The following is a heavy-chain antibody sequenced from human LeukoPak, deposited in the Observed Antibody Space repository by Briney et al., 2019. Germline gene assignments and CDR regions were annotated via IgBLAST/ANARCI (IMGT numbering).Heavy chain of an antibody. D-gene: IGHD3-22*01. Sequence: SETLSLTCAVYGGSFSGYYWSWIRQPPGKGLEWIGEINHSGSTNYNPSLKSRVTISVDTSKNQFSLKLSSVTAADTVVYYCARRVSTMIVVVIGVFDYWGQGTLVTVSS. CDR1: GGSFSGYY. V-gene: IGHV4-34*01. CDR2: INHSGST. CDR3: ARRVSTMIVVVIGVFDY. J-gene: IGHJ4*02.